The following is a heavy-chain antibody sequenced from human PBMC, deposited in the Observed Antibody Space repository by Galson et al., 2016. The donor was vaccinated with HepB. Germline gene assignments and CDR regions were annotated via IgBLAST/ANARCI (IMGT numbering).Heavy chain of an antibody. CDR1: GFDVQTKY. Sequence: SLRLSCAASGFDVQTKYIGWVRQAPEKGLEWVAIMSSGGKTDYAHSVIDRFTNSRDSSRNKHNVQMNSLRDDDAAVYCCVMSNIPWYYDQWGPGPRVTVSS. CDR3: VMSNIPWYYDQ. CDR2: MSSGGKT. V-gene: IGHV3-53*01. J-gene: IGHJ4*02. D-gene: IGHD2-21*01.